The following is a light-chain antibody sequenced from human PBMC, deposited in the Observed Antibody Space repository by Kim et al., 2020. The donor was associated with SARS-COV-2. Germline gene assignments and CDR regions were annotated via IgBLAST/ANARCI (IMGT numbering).Light chain of an antibody. CDR2: DVS. V-gene: IGLV2-14*04. J-gene: IGLJ2*01. CDR1: SRDVGGYDY. Sequence: HSIAISCTGTSRDVGGYDYVSWHQQRPGKAPKFIMYDVSKRPSGVSNRFSGSKSGNTASLTISGLQAEDEADYYCSSYTSSSTYVVFGGGTQLTVL. CDR3: SSYTSSSTYVV.